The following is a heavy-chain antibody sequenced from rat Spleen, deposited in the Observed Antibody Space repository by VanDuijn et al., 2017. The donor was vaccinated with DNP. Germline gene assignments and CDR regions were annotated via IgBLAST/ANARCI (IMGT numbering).Heavy chain of an antibody. J-gene: IGHJ3*01. CDR2: ISYSGST. D-gene: IGHD4-2*01. CDR3: ATGGAGIWFAY. CDR1: GYSITSNY. Sequence: EVQLQESGPGLVQPSQSLSLTCSVTGYSITSNYWAWIRKFPGNKMEWIGYISYSGSTSYNPSLKSRISITRDTSKNQFFLQLNSVTTEDTATYYCATGGAGIWFAYWGQGTLVTVSS. V-gene: IGHV3-1*01.